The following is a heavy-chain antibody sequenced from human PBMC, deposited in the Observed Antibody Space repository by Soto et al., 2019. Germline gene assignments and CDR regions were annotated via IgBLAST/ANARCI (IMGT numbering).Heavy chain of an antibody. V-gene: IGHV3-53*01. J-gene: IGHJ4*02. D-gene: IGHD3-16*01. CDR3: ATWRGGGGYFEY. CDR1: GFTVSNNF. Sequence: DVQLVESGGGLIQPGGSLRLSCAASGFTVSNNFMTWVRQAPGKGLEWVSILYSGGSTYYADSVKDRFTISRDNSKNTLYLQMNSLGAEDTAGYYCATWRGGGGYFEYWGQGTLVTVSS. CDR2: LYSGGST.